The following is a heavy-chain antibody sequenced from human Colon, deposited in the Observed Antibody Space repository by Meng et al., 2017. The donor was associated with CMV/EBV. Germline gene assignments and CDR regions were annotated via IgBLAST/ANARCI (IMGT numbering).Heavy chain of an antibody. CDR3: VRDRITVSGNWFDP. CDR1: GGSSIGDYY. J-gene: IGHJ5*02. D-gene: IGHD3-16*01. V-gene: IGHV4-30-4*01. Sequence: GSGGSSIGDYYWTWIRQPPGKGLEWIGYIHDSGSTQYNPYLQSRLTMSIDTSKNQFSLKLSSVTAADTAVYYCVRDRITVSGNWFDPWGQGTLVTVSS. CDR2: IHDSGST.